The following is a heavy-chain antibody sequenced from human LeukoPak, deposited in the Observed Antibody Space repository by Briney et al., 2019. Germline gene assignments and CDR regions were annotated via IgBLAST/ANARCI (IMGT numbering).Heavy chain of an antibody. CDR1: GYTFSSYG. D-gene: IGHD6-19*01. J-gene: IGHJ5*02. V-gene: IGHV1-18*01. Sequence: ASVKVSCKASGYTFSSYGISWVRQAPGQGLEWMGWISAYNGNTNYAQKLQGRVTMTTDTSTSTAYMELSSLRSEDTAVYYCARAIAVAGNWFDPWGQGTLVTVSS. CDR3: ARAIAVAGNWFDP. CDR2: ISAYNGNT.